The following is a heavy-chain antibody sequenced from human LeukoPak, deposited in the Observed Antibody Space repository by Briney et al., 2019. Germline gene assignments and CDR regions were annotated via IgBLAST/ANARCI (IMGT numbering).Heavy chain of an antibody. Sequence: ASVKVSFKASGYTFTTYYIHWVRQAPGQGLEWMGIINPSDGSSNYAQKFQGRVTMSRDTSTSTAYMELSSLRSEDTAVYYCAREGGGMSSVTWGWFDPWGQGTLVTVSS. CDR2: INPSDGSS. V-gene: IGHV1-46*01. CDR1: GYTFTTYY. CDR3: AREGGGMSSVTWGWFDP. J-gene: IGHJ5*02. D-gene: IGHD4-17*01.